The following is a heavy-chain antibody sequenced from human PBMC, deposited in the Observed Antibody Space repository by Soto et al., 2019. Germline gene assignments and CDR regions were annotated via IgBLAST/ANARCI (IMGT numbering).Heavy chain of an antibody. CDR3: AREFWSGYYTASGSSDY. Sequence: GGSLRLSCAASGFTFSSYWMHWVRQAPGKGLVWVSRINSDGSSTSYADSVKGRFTISRDNAKNTLYLQMNSLRAEDTAVYYCAREFWSGYYTASGSSDYWGQGPLVTVSS. D-gene: IGHD3-3*01. V-gene: IGHV3-74*01. J-gene: IGHJ4*02. CDR1: GFTFSSYW. CDR2: INSDGSST.